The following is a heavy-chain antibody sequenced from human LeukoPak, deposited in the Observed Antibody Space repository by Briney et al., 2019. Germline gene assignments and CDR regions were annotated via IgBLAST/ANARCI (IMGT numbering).Heavy chain of an antibody. Sequence: SETLSLTCTVSGGSISSDYWSWIRQPPGKGLEWIGYIYYSGSTNYNPSLKSRVSISVDTSKNQLSMQLNSVTAADTAVYYCAKGAGPPWFDPWGQGTLVTVSS. CDR3: AKGAGPPWFDP. D-gene: IGHD6-19*01. V-gene: IGHV4-59*08. CDR2: IYYSGST. CDR1: GGSISSDY. J-gene: IGHJ5*02.